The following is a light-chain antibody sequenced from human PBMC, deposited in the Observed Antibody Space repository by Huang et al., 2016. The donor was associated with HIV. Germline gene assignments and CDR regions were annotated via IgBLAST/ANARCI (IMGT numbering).Light chain of an antibody. J-gene: IGKJ4*01. V-gene: IGKV3-11*01. CDR3: QQRNTWPPT. CDR2: DTS. Sequence: EIVLTQSPVTLSRSPGQRATLTCRASQSVDTYLAWYQQKPGQAPRLLIYDTSDRATGIPARCSGSGCGTDVTLTISSLEPDDFAVYFCQQRNTWPPTFGGGT. CDR1: QSVDTY.